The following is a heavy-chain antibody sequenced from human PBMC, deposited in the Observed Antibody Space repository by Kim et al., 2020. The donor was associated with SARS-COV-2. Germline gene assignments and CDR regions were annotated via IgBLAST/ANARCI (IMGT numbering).Heavy chain of an antibody. V-gene: IGHV5-51*01. D-gene: IGHD6-13*01. Sequence: GESLKISCKGSGYSFTSYWIGWVRQMHGKGLEWMGIIYPGDSDTRYSPSFQGQVTISADKSISTAYLQWSSLKASDTAMYYCARDVAAAGYYYYGMDVWGQGTTVTVSS. CDR2: IYPGDSDT. CDR1: GYSFTSYW. J-gene: IGHJ6*02. CDR3: ARDVAAAGYYYYGMDV.